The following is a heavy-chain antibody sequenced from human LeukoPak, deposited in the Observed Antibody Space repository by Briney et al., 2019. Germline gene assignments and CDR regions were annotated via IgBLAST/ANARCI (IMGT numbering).Heavy chain of an antibody. CDR1: GFTFSNYG. Sequence: GGSLRLSCEASGFTFSNYGMHWVRRAPGKGLEWVAVISYDGNNKNYADSVKDRFTISRDNSNNTLYVQMNSLRADDTAVYFCTRGLGTSFDYWGQGVLVTVSS. CDR2: ISYDGNNK. D-gene: IGHD7-27*01. V-gene: IGHV3-30*03. J-gene: IGHJ4*02. CDR3: TRGLGTSFDY.